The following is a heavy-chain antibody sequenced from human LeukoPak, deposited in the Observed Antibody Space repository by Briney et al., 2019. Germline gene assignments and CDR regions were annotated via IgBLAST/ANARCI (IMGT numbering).Heavy chain of an antibody. Sequence: GGSLRLSCAASGFTFSSYWMNWVRQAPGKGLEWVANIKRDGSESHYVDSMKARFTISRDNAKNSLYLQMNSLRAEDTAVYYCARRAPGIAVGGEYYFDYWGQGTLVTVSS. V-gene: IGHV3-7*01. CDR2: IKRDGSES. CDR1: GFTFSSYW. D-gene: IGHD6-19*01. CDR3: ARRAPGIAVGGEYYFDY. J-gene: IGHJ4*02.